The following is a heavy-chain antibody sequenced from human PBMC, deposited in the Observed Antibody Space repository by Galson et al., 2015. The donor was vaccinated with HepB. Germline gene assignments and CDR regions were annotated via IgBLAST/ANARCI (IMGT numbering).Heavy chain of an antibody. V-gene: IGHV1-58*01. J-gene: IGHJ4*02. CDR2: IVVDSGHT. CDR3: AADDMQLGH. D-gene: IGHD3-16*01. Sequence: SVKVSCKASGFTFSTSAVQWVRRARGQRLEWIGWIVVDSGHTKYAQKFQDRITITRDMSTSTAYMELRRLSSDDTAFYYCAADDMQLGHWGQGTPVTVSS. CDR1: GFTFSTSA.